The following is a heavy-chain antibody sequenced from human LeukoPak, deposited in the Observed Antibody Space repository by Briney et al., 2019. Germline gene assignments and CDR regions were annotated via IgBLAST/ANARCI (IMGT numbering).Heavy chain of an antibody. CDR2: IYPGDSDT. Sequence: GESLKISCKGSGSSFTSYWIGWVRQLPGKGLEWMGIIYPGDSDTRYSPSFQGQATISADKSISTAYLQWSSLKASDTAMYYCARLLPSYCSSTSCHGPYDYWGQGTLVTVSS. J-gene: IGHJ4*02. V-gene: IGHV5-51*01. CDR3: ARLLPSYCSSTSCHGPYDY. D-gene: IGHD2-2*01. CDR1: GSSFTSYW.